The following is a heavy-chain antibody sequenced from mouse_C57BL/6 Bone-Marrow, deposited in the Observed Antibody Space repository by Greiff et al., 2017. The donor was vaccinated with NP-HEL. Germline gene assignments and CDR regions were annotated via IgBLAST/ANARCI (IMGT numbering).Heavy chain of an antibody. Sequence: VQLVESGAELVKPGASVKISCKASGYAFSSYWMNWVKQRPGKGLEWIGQIYPGDGDTNYNGKFKGKATLTADKSSSTAYMQLSSLTSEDSAVYFCARREGPRDYAMDYWGQGTSVTVSS. V-gene: IGHV1-80*01. D-gene: IGHD3-3*01. CDR2: IYPGDGDT. J-gene: IGHJ4*01. CDR1: GYAFSSYW. CDR3: ARREGPRDYAMDY.